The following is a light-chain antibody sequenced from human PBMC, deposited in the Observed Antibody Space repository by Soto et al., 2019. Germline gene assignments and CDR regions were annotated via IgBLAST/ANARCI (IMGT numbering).Light chain of an antibody. J-gene: IGKJ5*01. Sequence: DIQMTQSPSSLSASVGDRVTITCRASQGIRNDLNWYQQKPGKAPKLLIYAASSLQSGVPSRFSGSGSGTDFTLTISSLQPEDFATYYCQQSYSTPPITFGQGTRLEIK. CDR2: AAS. CDR3: QQSYSTPPIT. CDR1: QGIRND. V-gene: IGKV1-39*01.